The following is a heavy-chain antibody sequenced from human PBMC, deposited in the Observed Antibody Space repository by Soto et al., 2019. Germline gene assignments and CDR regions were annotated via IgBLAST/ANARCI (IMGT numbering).Heavy chain of an antibody. D-gene: IGHD2-15*01. J-gene: IGHJ4*02. CDR1: GFTFSRNA. Sequence: GGSLRLSCAASGFTFSRNAMSWVRQAPGKGLEWVSTISGTGASTYYADSVKGQFTISRYNSQYMRYLQSSSLRVEDIALYYYMQDCWGIAHCSGADGHWGQGTLVTVSS. CDR2: ISGTGAST. V-gene: IGHV3-23*01. CDR3: MQDCWGIAHCSGADGH.